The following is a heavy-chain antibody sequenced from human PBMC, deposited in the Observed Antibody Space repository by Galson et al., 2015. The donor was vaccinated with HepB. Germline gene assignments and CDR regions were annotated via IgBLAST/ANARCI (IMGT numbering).Heavy chain of an antibody. Sequence: SLRLSCATSGFIFKNYGVHWARQAPGKGLEWVALISYDGSDKYYADSLKGRFTISRDNSKNTVYLQMNSLRAEDAAVYFCARGAGVSHGYGFVDYYYYTDVWGKGTTVTVSS. D-gene: IGHD5-18*01. CDR3: ARGAGVSHGYGFVDYYYYTDV. CDR2: ISYDGSDK. V-gene: IGHV3-33*01. CDR1: GFIFKNYG. J-gene: IGHJ6*03.